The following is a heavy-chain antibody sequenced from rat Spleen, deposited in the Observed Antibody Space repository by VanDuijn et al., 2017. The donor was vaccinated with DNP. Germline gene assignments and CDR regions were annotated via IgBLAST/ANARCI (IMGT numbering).Heavy chain of an antibody. CDR1: GFTFNNYW. V-gene: IGHV5-31*01. D-gene: IGHD5-1*01. CDR3: ARSELAYFAY. Sequence: EVQLVESGGDLVQPGRSLKLSCVASGFTFNNYWMTWIRQVPGKGLEWIASITSSGGNTYYPDSVKGRFTISRDNAKNTLYLQMNSLRSEDTATYYCARSELAYFAYWGQGVMVTVSS. CDR2: ITSSGGNT. J-gene: IGHJ2*01.